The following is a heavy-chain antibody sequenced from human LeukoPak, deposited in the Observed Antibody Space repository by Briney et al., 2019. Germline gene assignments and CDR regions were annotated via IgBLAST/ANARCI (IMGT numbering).Heavy chain of an antibody. D-gene: IGHD2-2*01. Sequence: GGSLRLSCAASGFTFSSYWMSWVRQAPGKGLEWVANIKQDGSEKYYVDSVKGRFTISRDNAKNSLYLQMNSLRAEDTAVYYCARNRGYCSSTSCSADDAFDIWGQGTMVTVSS. CDR1: GFTFSSYW. CDR2: IKQDGSEK. V-gene: IGHV3-7*01. J-gene: IGHJ3*02. CDR3: ARNRGYCSSTSCSADDAFDI.